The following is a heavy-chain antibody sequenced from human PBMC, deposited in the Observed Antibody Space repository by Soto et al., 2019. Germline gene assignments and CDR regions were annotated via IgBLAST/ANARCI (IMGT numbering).Heavy chain of an antibody. D-gene: IGHD6-19*01. V-gene: IGHV3-30-3*01. Sequence: QVQLVESGGGVVQPGRSLSLSCVASGFTFSSNAMHWVRQAPGKGLEWAAVISYDGSNKYYVDSVKGRFTISRDNSKNTVYLQMNSLRPEDTAVYYCARDRVVAGIGEFDYWGQGTLVTVSS. J-gene: IGHJ4*02. CDR3: ARDRVVAGIGEFDY. CDR1: GFTFSSNA. CDR2: ISYDGSNK.